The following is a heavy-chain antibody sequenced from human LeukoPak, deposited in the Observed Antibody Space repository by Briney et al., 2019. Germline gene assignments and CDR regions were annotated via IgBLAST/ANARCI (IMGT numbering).Heavy chain of an antibody. J-gene: IGHJ4*02. CDR2: INSDGSGP. D-gene: IGHD3-22*01. CDR1: GFTFSGYW. Sequence: PGGSLRLSCAASGFTFSGYWMHWVRQAPGKGLVWVSRINSDGSGPSYADSVKGRFTISRDNAKNTLYLQMNSLRAEDTAVYYCAREGDYYDSSGYLDRWGQGTLVTVSS. V-gene: IGHV3-74*01. CDR3: AREGDYYDSSGYLDR.